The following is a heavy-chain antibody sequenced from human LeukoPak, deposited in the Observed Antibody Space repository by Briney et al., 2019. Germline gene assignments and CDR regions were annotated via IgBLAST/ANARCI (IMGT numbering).Heavy chain of an antibody. D-gene: IGHD3-3*01. Sequence: SETLSLTCTVSGDSISSSYYYWGWIRQPPGKGLEWIGTIFYSGNIYYNPSLKSRVTISVDTSKNQFSLKLSSVTAADTAVYYCARLPDYDFWSGLSKSFDYWGQGTLVTVSS. CDR3: ARLPDYDFWSGLSKSFDY. J-gene: IGHJ4*02. CDR1: GDSISSSYYY. CDR2: IFYSGNI. V-gene: IGHV4-39*01.